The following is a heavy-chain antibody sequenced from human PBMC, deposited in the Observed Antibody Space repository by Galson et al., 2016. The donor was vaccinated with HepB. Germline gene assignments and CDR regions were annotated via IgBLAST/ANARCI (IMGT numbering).Heavy chain of an antibody. Sequence: SLRLSCAASGFTFSSYWMSWVRQAPGKGLEWVANVKRDGSERYYVDSVKGRFTISRDHAKNSRFLQMNSLKVEDTAVYYCARGANRGRPFDYWGQGTLVTVSS. CDR3: ARGANRGRPFDY. V-gene: IGHV3-7*03. CDR1: GFTFSSYW. CDR2: VKRDGSER. D-gene: IGHD3-10*01. J-gene: IGHJ4*02.